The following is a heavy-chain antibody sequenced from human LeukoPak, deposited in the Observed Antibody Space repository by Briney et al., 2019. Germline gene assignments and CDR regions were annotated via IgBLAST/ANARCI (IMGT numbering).Heavy chain of an antibody. V-gene: IGHV3-15*01. CDR2: IKSETDGGTT. CDR3: TTDIRWELPPLDY. D-gene: IGHD1-26*01. J-gene: IGHJ4*02. CDR1: GFSFSNAW. Sequence: GGSLRLSCAASGFSFSNAWMSWVRQAPGKGLEWVGRIKSETDGGTTEYAAPVKGRFTISRDDSKNTLYLQMNSLKTEDTAVYYCTTDIRWELPPLDYWGQGTLVTVSS.